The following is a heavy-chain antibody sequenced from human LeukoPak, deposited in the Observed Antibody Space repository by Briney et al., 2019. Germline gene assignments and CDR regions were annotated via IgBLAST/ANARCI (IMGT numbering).Heavy chain of an antibody. D-gene: IGHD5-18*01. V-gene: IGHV1-46*01. CDR2: INPSGGST. CDR3: ARDSTYTAIPMYYFDY. J-gene: IGHJ4*02. Sequence: ASVKVSFTASGYTFTSYYMHWVRQAPGQGLEWMGIINPSGGSTSYAQKFQGRVTMTRDTSTSTVYMELSSLRSEDTAVYYCARDSTYTAIPMYYFDYWGQGTLVTVSS. CDR1: GYTFTSYY.